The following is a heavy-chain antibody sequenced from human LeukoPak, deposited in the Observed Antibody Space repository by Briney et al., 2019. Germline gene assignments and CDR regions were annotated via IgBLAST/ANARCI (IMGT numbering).Heavy chain of an antibody. J-gene: IGHJ4*02. V-gene: IGHV1-8*01. Sequence: ASVKVSCKASGYTFTSYDINWVRQATGQGFEWMGWMNPNSGNTGYAQKFQGRVTMTRKTSISTAYMELSSLRSEDTAVYYCARAAGRGYSGYDLDYWGQGTLVTVSS. CDR3: ARAAGRGYSGYDLDY. CDR2: MNPNSGNT. D-gene: IGHD5-12*01. CDR1: GYTFTSYD.